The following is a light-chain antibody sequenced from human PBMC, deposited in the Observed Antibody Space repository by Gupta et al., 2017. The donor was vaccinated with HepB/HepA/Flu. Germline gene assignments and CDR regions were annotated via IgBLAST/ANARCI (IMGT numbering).Light chain of an antibody. Sequence: DIQMTQSPSSLSASVGDRVTITCRASESIYININWYQQKPGKVPKVLIYAAASVQSGVPSRFSGSGSGTDFTLTISSLQPEDFAIYYCQQSDRTPYTFGQGTKLEIK. CDR1: ESIYIN. V-gene: IGKV1-39*01. CDR2: AAA. J-gene: IGKJ2*01. CDR3: QQSDRTPYT.